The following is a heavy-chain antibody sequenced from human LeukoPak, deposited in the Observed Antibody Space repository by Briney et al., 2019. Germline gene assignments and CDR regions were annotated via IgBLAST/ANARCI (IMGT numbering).Heavy chain of an antibody. V-gene: IGHV4-39*07. D-gene: IGHD3-10*01. Sequence: SETLSLTCTVSGGSISSNSYYWGWMRQPPGKGLEWIGSIYYIGNTYYNPSLKSRVTISVDTSTNQFSLKLSSVTAADTAVYYCAREAVAGGSGSNYYYYGVDVWGQGTTVTVSS. CDR1: GGSISSNSYY. CDR3: AREAVAGGSGSNYYYYGVDV. CDR2: IYYIGNT. J-gene: IGHJ6*02.